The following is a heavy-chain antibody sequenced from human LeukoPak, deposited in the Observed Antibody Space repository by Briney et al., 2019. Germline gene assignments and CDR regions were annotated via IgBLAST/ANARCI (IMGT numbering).Heavy chain of an antibody. CDR3: ASNSMVRGKGTDY. Sequence: GGSLRLSCAASGFTFSSSGMHWVRQAPGRGLEWVAFIRFDGTTKYYAQSVRGRFTVSRDNSKNTLGLQMNSLRAEDTAVYYCASNSMVRGKGTDYWGQGTLVTVSS. CDR1: GFTFSSSG. J-gene: IGHJ4*02. V-gene: IGHV3-30*02. D-gene: IGHD3-10*01. CDR2: IRFDGTTK.